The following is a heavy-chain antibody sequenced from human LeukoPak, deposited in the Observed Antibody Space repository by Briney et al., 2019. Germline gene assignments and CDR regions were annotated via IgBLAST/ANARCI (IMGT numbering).Heavy chain of an antibody. CDR3: ARDDSGSGTEFDY. D-gene: IGHD3-10*01. CDR1: GFTVSSNY. V-gene: IGHV3-48*04. J-gene: IGHJ4*02. Sequence: GGSLRLSCAASGFTVSSNYMNWVRQARGKGLEWVSYISSSGSTIYYADSVKGRFTISRDNAKHSLYLQMNSLRAEDTAVYYCARDDSGSGTEFDYWGQGTLVTVSS. CDR2: ISSSGSTI.